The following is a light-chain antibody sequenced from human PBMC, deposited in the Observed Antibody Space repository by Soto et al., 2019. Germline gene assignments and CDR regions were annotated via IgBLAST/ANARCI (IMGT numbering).Light chain of an antibody. Sequence: DIHMTQSPSTLSASVGDRVTITCRASQSISSWLAWYKQKPGKAPKLLIYDASILESGVPSRFSGVGSGTDFTLTISSLQPDDVATYYCQQYNSYSSTFGQGTKVEIK. CDR1: QSISSW. CDR2: DAS. V-gene: IGKV1-5*01. CDR3: QQYNSYSST. J-gene: IGKJ1*01.